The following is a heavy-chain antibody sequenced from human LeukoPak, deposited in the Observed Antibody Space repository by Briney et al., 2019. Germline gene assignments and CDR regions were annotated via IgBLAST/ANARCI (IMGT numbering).Heavy chain of an antibody. J-gene: IGHJ3*02. CDR1: GFTFSNFP. Sequence: PGGSLRLSCAASGFTFSNFPMHWVRQAPGKGLEFVSAITPDGGSTSYANSVKGRFTISRDNSNNTLYLQMGSLRAEDEAVYYCARDKVGGWGFDIWGQGTMVTVSS. CDR3: ARDKVGGWGFDI. CDR2: ITPDGGST. D-gene: IGHD3-16*01. V-gene: IGHV3-64*01.